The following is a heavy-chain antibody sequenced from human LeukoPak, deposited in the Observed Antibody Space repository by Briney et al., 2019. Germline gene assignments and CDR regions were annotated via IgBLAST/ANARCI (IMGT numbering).Heavy chain of an antibody. CDR3: AKGSPIRVDY. CDR2: ISYDGSNK. J-gene: IGHJ4*02. V-gene: IGHV3-30*18. Sequence: GRSLRLSCAASGFTFSSYGMHWVRQAPGKGLEWVAVISYDGSNKYYADSVKGRFTISRGNSKNTLYLQMNSLRAEDTAVYYCAKGSPIRVDYWGQGTLVTVSS. CDR1: GFTFSSYG. D-gene: IGHD4-17*01.